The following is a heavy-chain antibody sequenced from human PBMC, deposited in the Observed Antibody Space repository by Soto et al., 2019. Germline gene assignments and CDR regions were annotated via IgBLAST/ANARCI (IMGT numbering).Heavy chain of an antibody. V-gene: IGHV1-2*04. CDR3: ARAGHYYDSSGYAN. CDR1: GYSFTDYH. D-gene: IGHD3-22*01. J-gene: IGHJ4*02. CDR2: INPKSGGT. Sequence: ASVKVSCKASGYSFTDYHIHWVRQAPGQGLEWLGRINPKSGGTSTAQKFQGWVTMTTDTSISTASMELTRLTSDDTAIYYCARAGHYYDSSGYANWGQGTLVTVSS.